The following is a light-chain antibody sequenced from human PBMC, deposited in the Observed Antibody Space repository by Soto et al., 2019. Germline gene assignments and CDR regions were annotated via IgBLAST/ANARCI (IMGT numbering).Light chain of an antibody. J-gene: IGKJ5*01. CDR2: DAS. CDR1: ESVSRN. V-gene: IGKV3-15*01. Sequence: GMTQSPATLSVSTGERATLSCRASESVSRNLAWYQQKPGQAPRLLIYDASTRATGIPDRFSGGGSGTEFTLTISSLQSEDFVVYYCQQYNSWPPIPFGQGTRLEIK. CDR3: QQYNSWPPIP.